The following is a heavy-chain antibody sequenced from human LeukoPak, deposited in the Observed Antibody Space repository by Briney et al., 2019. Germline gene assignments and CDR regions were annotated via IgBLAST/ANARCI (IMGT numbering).Heavy chain of an antibody. Sequence: SETLSLTCTVSGDSISSYYWSWIRQPPGKGLEWIGYIYNSETTNYNPSLESRVAISEDTSKNQFSLMLTSVTAADTAVYYCARVVYSHYWPEGMDVWGQGTTVTVSS. CDR3: ARVVYSHYWPEGMDV. CDR2: IYNSETT. CDR1: GDSISSYY. J-gene: IGHJ6*02. D-gene: IGHD4-11*01. V-gene: IGHV4-59*01.